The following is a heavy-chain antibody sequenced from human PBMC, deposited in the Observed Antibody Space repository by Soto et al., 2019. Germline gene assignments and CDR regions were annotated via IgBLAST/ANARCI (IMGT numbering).Heavy chain of an antibody. Sequence: QLVESGGGLVQPGGSLRVSCAASDLTLSSHDMHWVRQATGKGLEWVSAIGRAGDTYYAGSVKGRFTISRENAKNSWYLQMNSLRAEDTAVYYCAGERIDEVTWDAFDIWGQGTMVTVSS. CDR2: IGRAGDT. J-gene: IGHJ3*02. D-gene: IGHD2-21*02. CDR3: AGERIDEVTWDAFDI. CDR1: DLTLSSHD. V-gene: IGHV3-13*01.